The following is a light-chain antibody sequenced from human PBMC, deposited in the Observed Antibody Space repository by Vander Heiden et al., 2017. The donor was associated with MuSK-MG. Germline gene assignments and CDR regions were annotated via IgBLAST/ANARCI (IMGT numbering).Light chain of an antibody. CDR1: QTIANF. J-gene: IGKJ4*01. V-gene: IGKV1-39*01. CDR2: GAS. CDR3: QQSFTAPLT. Sequence: MTQSPSSLSASVGDRVTITCRASQTIANFLNWYQQNPGKAPKLLIYGASRLQSGVPSRFSGSGSGTDFTLTISSLQPEDFAIYYCQQSFTAPLTCGGGTKVEIK.